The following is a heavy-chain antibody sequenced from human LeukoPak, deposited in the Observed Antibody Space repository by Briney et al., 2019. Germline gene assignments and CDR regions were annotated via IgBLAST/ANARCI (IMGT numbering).Heavy chain of an antibody. CDR1: GASINSDTYY. D-gene: IGHD5-12*01. Sequence: PSQTLSLTCNVSGASINSDTYYWTWVRQHPGQGLEWIGYIYYSGHTYYNLSLNSRASISIDTSKDQFSLMLRSVTAADTAVYYCTRDPKYRGYGTGMDVWGQGTTVTVSS. CDR2: IYYSGHT. CDR3: TRDPKYRGYGTGMDV. J-gene: IGHJ6*01. V-gene: IGHV4-31*03.